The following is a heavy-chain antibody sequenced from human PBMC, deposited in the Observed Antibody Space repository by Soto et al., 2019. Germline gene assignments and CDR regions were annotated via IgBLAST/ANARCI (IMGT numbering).Heavy chain of an antibody. CDR1: GYTFNSYG. Sequence: ASVKVSCKASGYTFNSYGISWVRQAPGQGLEWMGWISTYNGNTNYPQKLQGRVTMTTDTSTSTAYMELRSLRSDDTAVYYCARVADSSGYYPYYYYYGMDVWGQGTTGTVSS. D-gene: IGHD3-22*01. CDR2: ISTYNGNT. V-gene: IGHV1-18*01. J-gene: IGHJ6*02. CDR3: ARVADSSGYYPYYYYYGMDV.